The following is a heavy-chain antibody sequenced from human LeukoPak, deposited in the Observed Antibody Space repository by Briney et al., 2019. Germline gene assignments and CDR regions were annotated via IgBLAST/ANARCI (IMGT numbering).Heavy chain of an antibody. V-gene: IGHV3-43D*04. CDR3: ARDGSTTTGTLDFDY. J-gene: IGHJ4*02. D-gene: IGHD1-1*01. CDR1: GFTFDDYA. CDR2: ISWDGGST. Sequence: PGGSLRLSCAASGFTFDDYAMHWVRQAPGKGLEWVSLISWDGGSTYYADSVKGRFTISRDNAKNSLYLQMNSLRAEDTAVYYCARDGSTTTGTLDFDYWGQGTLVTASS.